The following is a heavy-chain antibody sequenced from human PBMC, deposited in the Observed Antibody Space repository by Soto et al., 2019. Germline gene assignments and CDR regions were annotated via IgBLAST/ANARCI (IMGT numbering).Heavy chain of an antibody. CDR3: ARVLVGAGPNDWFDP. Sequence: SETLSLTCSVSGVSISSYYWSWIRQTPGMGLEWIAYISNSGSTNYNPSLNSRVTISVDTSKNQLSLRLNSVTAADSDVYYCARVLVGAGPNDWFDPWGQGALVTVSS. CDR1: GVSISSYY. CDR2: ISNSGST. V-gene: IGHV4-59*01. D-gene: IGHD2-15*01. J-gene: IGHJ5*02.